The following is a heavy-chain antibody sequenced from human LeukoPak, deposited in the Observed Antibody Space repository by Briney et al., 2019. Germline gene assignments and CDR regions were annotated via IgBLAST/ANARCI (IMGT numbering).Heavy chain of an antibody. D-gene: IGHD2-15*01. J-gene: IGHJ6*03. Sequence: SETLSLTCIVPGGSIGRGSYYWGWIRQSPGKGLEWIGEINHSGSTNYNPSLKSRVTISVDTSKNQFSLKLSSVTAADTAVYYCARVGRLYYMDVWGKGTTVTVSS. V-gene: IGHV4-39*07. CDR3: ARVGRLYYMDV. CDR2: INHSGST. CDR1: GGSIGRGSYY.